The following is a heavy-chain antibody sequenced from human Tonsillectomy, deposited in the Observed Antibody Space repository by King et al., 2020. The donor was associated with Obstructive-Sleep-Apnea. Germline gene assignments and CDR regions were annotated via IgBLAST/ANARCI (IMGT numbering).Heavy chain of an antibody. CDR3: VKDRIVGAIRIWPFDY. CDR2: ISSNGGST. Sequence: QLVQSGGGLVQPGGSLRLSCSASGFTFSSYAMHWVRQAPGKGLEYVSAISSNGGSTYYADSVKGRFTISRDNSKNTLYLQMSSLRAEDTAVYYCVKDRIVGAIRIWPFDYWGQGTLVTVSS. D-gene: IGHD1-26*01. CDR1: GFTFSSYA. J-gene: IGHJ4*02. V-gene: IGHV3-64D*06.